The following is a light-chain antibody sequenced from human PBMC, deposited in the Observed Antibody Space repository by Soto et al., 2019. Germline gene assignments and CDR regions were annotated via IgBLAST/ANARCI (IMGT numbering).Light chain of an antibody. CDR1: QSVGSSY. J-gene: IGKJ4*01. CDR3: QQYAYSPLT. Sequence: EVVLTQSPDTLSLSPGERATLSCRASQSVGSSYLAWHQQKPGLTPRLLIYEASIRATGIPDRFSGSESGTDFTLTISRLEPEDFAVYYCQQYAYSPLTFGGGTKVEIK. V-gene: IGKV3-20*01. CDR2: EAS.